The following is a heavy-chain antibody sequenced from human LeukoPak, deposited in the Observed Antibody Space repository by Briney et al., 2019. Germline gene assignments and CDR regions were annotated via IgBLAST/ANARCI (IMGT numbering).Heavy chain of an antibody. V-gene: IGHV4-59*08. CDR3: ARHGGSYDFDF. CDR2: IYYSGTP. CDR1: GGSTSTYY. J-gene: IGHJ4*02. D-gene: IGHD3-16*01. Sequence: SETLSLTCTVSGGSTSTYYWSWIRQPPGKGLEWIGYIYYSGTPNYNPTLKSRVTMSVNTPKNQFSLNLSSVTAADTAVYYCARHGGSYDFDFWGQGTLVTVSS.